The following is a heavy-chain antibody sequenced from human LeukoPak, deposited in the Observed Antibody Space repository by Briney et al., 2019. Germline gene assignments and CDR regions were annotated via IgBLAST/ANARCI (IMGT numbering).Heavy chain of an antibody. D-gene: IGHD6-13*01. CDR2: IYTSGST. J-gene: IGHJ6*03. CDR3: ARDCRVYSSSPTQYYYYYYYMDV. V-gene: IGHV4-4*07. CDR1: GGSISSYY. Sequence: SETLSLTCTVSGGSISSYYWSWIRQPAEKGLEWIGRIYTSGSTNYNPSLKSRVTMSVDTSKNQFSLKLSSVTAADTAVYYCARDCRVYSSSPTQYYYYYYYMDVWGKGTTVTISS.